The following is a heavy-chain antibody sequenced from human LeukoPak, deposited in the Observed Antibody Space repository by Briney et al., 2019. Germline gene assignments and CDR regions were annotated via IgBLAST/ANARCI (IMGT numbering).Heavy chain of an antibody. V-gene: IGHV3-48*03. CDR1: GFTFSSYE. J-gene: IGHJ3*02. CDR3: ARRYGDYRFRAFDI. CDR2: ISSSGSTI. Sequence: PGGSLRLSCAASGFTFSSYEMNWVRQAPGKGLEWVSYISSSGSTIYYADSVKGRFTISRDNAKNSLYLQMNSLRVEDTAVYYCARRYGDYRFRAFDIWGQGTMVTVSS. D-gene: IGHD4-17*01.